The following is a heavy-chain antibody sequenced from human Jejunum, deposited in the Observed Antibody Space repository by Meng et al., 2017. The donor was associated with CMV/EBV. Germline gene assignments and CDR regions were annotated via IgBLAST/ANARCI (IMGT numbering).Heavy chain of an antibody. J-gene: IGHJ4*02. CDR1: GFTISPCW. CDR3: ARESMSRNYFDY. Sequence: SGFTISPCWMHWVRQVPGKGLEWVSRINTDGSNTNYADSVKGRFTISRDNAKNSLYLQMHSLRGDDTAVYYCARESMSRNYFDYWGQGMPVTVSS. D-gene: IGHD2/OR15-2a*01. CDR2: INTDGSNT. V-gene: IGHV3-74*01.